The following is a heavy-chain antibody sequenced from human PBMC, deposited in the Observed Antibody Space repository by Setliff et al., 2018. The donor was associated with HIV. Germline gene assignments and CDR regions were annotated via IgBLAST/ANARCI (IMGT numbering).Heavy chain of an antibody. Sequence: GGSLRLSCAASGFTFDDYAMHWGRQAPGKGLEWVSGINWNSGTIAYADFVKGRFTISRDNTKNFVFLEMTNLRPEDTALYFCARGGAVSADFDSWGQGTLVTVSS. V-gene: IGHV3-9*01. CDR3: ARGGAVSADFDS. D-gene: IGHD3-16*01. J-gene: IGHJ5*01. CDR2: INWNSGTI. CDR1: GFTFDDYA.